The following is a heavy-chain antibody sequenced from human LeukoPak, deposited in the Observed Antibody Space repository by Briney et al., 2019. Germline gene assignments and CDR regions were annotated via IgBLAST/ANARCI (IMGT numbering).Heavy chain of an antibody. Sequence: GGSLRLSCAASGFTLTPYWMSWVRQAPGKGLEWVAVISYDGSNNYYADSVKGRFTISRDNSKDTLYLQMNSLRAEDTAVYYCAKGGYCSSTNCYYYYGMDVWGQGTTVIVSS. CDR2: ISYDGSNN. D-gene: IGHD2-2*01. V-gene: IGHV3-30*18. J-gene: IGHJ6*02. CDR3: AKGGYCSSTNCYYYYGMDV. CDR1: GFTLTPYW.